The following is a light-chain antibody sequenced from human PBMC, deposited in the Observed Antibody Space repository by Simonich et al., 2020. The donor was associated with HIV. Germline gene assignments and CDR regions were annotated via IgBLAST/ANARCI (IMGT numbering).Light chain of an antibody. CDR2: GAS. CDR3: QQYNNWPSPFT. Sequence: EIVMTQSPATLSVSPGERATLTCRTSQSVAINLAWYQQIPGQAPRLLIYGASSRATGFPARFSGSGFGTQFTLTISSMHSEDFAVYYCQQYNNWPSPFTFGPGTKVDIK. J-gene: IGKJ3*01. V-gene: IGKV3-15*01. CDR1: QSVAIN.